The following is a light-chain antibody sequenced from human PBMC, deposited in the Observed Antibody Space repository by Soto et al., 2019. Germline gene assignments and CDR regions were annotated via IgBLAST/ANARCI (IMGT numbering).Light chain of an antibody. CDR2: GVY. CDR3: QQYHSWPPRT. Sequence: EIAMTQSPATLSVSPGERATLSGRASQSVSSNLAWYQQTPGQATRLIIYGVYTRAHGIPARFSGSGSGTEFTLTISSLQSEDFASYYCQQYHSWPPRTFGQGTKVDIK. CDR1: QSVSSN. V-gene: IGKV3D-15*01. J-gene: IGKJ1*01.